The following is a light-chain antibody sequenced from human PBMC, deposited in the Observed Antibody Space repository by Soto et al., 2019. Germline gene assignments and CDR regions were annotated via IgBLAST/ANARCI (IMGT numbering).Light chain of an antibody. CDR2: DDN. J-gene: IGLJ1*01. CDR3: GSWDSSLSAYV. V-gene: IGLV1-51*01. Sequence: QSVLTQPASVSGSPGQSITISCTGTSSDVGGYNHVSWYQQHPGKAPKLIIYDDNKRPSGIPDRFSGSKSGTSATLGITGFQTGDEADYYCGSWDSSLSAYVFGTGTKLTVL. CDR1: SSDVGGYNH.